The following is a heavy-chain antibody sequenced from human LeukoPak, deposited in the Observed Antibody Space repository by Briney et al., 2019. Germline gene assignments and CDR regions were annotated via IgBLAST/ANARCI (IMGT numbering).Heavy chain of an antibody. CDR2: INPNSGGT. J-gene: IGHJ3*02. D-gene: IGHD1-1*01. CDR3: ARVPVYNWNDDAFDI. CDR1: GYTFTGYY. Sequence: ASVKVSCKASGYTFTGYYMHWARQAPGQGLEWMGWINPNSGGTNYAQKFQGRVTMTRDTSISTAYMELSRLRSDDTAVYYCARVPVYNWNDDAFDIWGQGTMVTVSS. V-gene: IGHV1-2*02.